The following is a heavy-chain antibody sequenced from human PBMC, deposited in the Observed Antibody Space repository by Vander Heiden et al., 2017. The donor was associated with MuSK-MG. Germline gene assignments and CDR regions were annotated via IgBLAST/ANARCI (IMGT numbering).Heavy chain of an antibody. CDR3: ARVLGTRSIEYYDSSGYYGF. D-gene: IGHD3-22*01. CDR1: GYSISSGYY. Sequence: QVQLQESGPGLVKPSETLSLTCAVSGYSISSGYYWGWIRQPPGKGLEWIGSIYHSGSTYYNPSLKSRVTISVDTSKNQFSLKLSSVTAADTAVYYCARVLGTRSIEYYDSSGYYGFWGQGTLVTVSS. J-gene: IGHJ4*02. CDR2: IYHSGST. V-gene: IGHV4-38-2*01.